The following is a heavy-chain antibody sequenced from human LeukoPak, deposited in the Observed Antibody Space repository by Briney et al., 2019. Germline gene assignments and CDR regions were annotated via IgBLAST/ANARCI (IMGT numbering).Heavy chain of an antibody. CDR1: GFTFSSYS. V-gene: IGHV3-48*01. CDR3: ARGRGIAAPD. D-gene: IGHD6-6*01. J-gene: IGHJ4*02. CDR2: TGAAGSTI. Sequence: GGSLRLPCAASGFTFSSYSMNWVRQAPGKGLEWVSYTGAAGSTIYYADSVKGRFTISRDNAKNSLFLQMNSLRAEDTAVYYCARGRGIAAPDWGQGTLVTVSS.